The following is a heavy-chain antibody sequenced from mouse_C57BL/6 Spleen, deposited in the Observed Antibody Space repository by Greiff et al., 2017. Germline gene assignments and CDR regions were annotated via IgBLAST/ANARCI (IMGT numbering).Heavy chain of an antibody. CDR3: ARDSSGY. Sequence: QVQLKQPGAELVKPGASVKMSCKASGYTFTSYWITWVKQRTGQGLEWIGDIYPGSGSTNYNEKFKSKATLTVDTSSSTAYMQRSSLTSEDSAVYYCARDSSGYWGQGTTPTVSS. V-gene: IGHV1-55*01. D-gene: IGHD3-2*02. J-gene: IGHJ2*01. CDR2: IYPGSGST. CDR1: GYTFTSYW.